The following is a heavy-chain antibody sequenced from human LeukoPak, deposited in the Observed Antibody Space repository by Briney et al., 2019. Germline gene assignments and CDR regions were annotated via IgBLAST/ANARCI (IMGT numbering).Heavy chain of an antibody. V-gene: IGHV1-69*04. Sequence: SVKVSCKASGGTFSSYAISWVRQAPGQGLEWMGRIIPILGIANYAQKLQGRVTMTTDTSTSTAYMELRSLRSDDTAVYYCARDGWELTDYWGQGTLVTVSS. J-gene: IGHJ4*02. CDR3: ARDGWELTDY. CDR2: IIPILGIA. CDR1: GGTFSSYA. D-gene: IGHD1-26*01.